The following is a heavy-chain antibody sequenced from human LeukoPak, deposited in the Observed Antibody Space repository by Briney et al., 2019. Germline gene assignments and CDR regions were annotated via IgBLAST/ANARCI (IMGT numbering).Heavy chain of an antibody. CDR2: INPNSGGT. CDR1: GYTFTSYG. V-gene: IGHV1-2*02. CDR3: ASPGRGSGSYSDY. Sequence: ASVKVSCKASGYTFTSYGISWARQAPGQGLEWMGWINPNSGGTNYAQKFQGRVTMTRDTSISTAYMELSRLRSDDTAVYYCASPGRGSGSYSDYWGQGTLVTVSS. J-gene: IGHJ4*02. D-gene: IGHD1-26*01.